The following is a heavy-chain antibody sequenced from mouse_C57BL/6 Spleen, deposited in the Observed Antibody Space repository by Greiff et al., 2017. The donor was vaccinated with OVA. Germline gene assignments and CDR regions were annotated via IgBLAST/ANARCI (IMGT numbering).Heavy chain of an antibody. CDR3: ARRGTAQGPFDY. CDR1: GYSFTGYY. Sequence: EVQLQQSGPELVKPGASVKISCKASGYSFTGYYMNWVKQSPEKSLEWIGEINPSTGGTTYNQKFKAKATLTVDKSSSTAYMQLKSLTSEDSAVYYGARRGTAQGPFDYWGQGTTLTVSS. V-gene: IGHV1-42*01. CDR2: INPSTGGT. J-gene: IGHJ2*01. D-gene: IGHD3-1*01.